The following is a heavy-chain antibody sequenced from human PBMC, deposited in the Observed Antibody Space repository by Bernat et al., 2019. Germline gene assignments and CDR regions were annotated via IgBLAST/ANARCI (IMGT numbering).Heavy chain of an antibody. J-gene: IGHJ6*03. CDR1: GFSLSNATMG. CDR2: IFSNDEK. D-gene: IGHD2-2*01. V-gene: IGHV2-26*01. CDR3: ARLPIVVVPAARGDYYYYYMDV. Sequence: KESGPVLVKPTETLTLTCTVSGFSLSNATMGVSWIRQPPGKALEWLAHIFSNDEKSYSTSLKSRLTISKDTSKSQVVLTMTNMDPVDTATYYGARLPIVVVPAARGDYYYYYMDVWGKGTTVTVSS.